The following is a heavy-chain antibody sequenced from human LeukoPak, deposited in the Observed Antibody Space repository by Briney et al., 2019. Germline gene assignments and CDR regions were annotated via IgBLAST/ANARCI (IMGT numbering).Heavy chain of an antibody. V-gene: IGHV4-59*01. CDR3: ASGNYYGHYYYGMDV. J-gene: IGHJ6*02. Sequence: SETLSLTCSVSGASTTSYYWSWIRQPPGKGLEWIGYIYYSGSTNYNPSLKSRVTISVDTSKNQFSLKLSSVTAADTAVYYCASGNYYGHYYYGMDVWGQGTTVTVSS. D-gene: IGHD3-10*01. CDR2: IYYSGST. CDR1: GASTTSYY.